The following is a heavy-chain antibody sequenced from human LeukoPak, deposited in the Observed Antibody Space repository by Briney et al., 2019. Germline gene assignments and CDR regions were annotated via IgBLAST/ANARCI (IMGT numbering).Heavy chain of an antibody. J-gene: IGHJ5*02. CDR2: INSDGSST. D-gene: IGHD1-26*01. Sequence: PGGSPRLSCAASGFTFSSYWMHWVRQAPGKGLVWVSRINSDGSSTSYADSVKGRFTISRDNAKNTLYLQMNSLRAEDTAVYYCARGGRGIVGATAWFDPWGQGTLVAVSS. CDR1: GFTFSSYW. CDR3: ARGGRGIVGATAWFDP. V-gene: IGHV3-74*01.